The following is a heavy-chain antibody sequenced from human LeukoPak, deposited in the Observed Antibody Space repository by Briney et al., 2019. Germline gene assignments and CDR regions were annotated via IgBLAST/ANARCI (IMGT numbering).Heavy chain of an antibody. D-gene: IGHD6-13*01. CDR3: AKGRSSSPPRFDY. CDR2: ISSSGSTI. J-gene: IGHJ4*02. Sequence: PGGSLRLSCAASGFTFSSYEMNWVRQAPGKGLEWVSYISSSGSTIYYADSVKGRFTISRDNAKNSMYLQMNSLRAEDTAVYYCAKGRSSSPPRFDYWGQGTLVTVSS. V-gene: IGHV3-48*03. CDR1: GFTFSSYE.